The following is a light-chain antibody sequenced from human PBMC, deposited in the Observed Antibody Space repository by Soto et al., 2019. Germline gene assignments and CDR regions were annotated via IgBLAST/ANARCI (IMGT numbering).Light chain of an antibody. CDR3: QQRSNGLT. CDR2: DAS. CDR1: QSVSSY. V-gene: IGKV3-11*01. J-gene: IGKJ4*01. Sequence: EIVLTQSPATLSLSPGERATLSCRASQSVSSYLAWYQQKPGQAPRLLIYDASNRATGIPARFSGSGSGTDFTLNISSLEPEDFAVYYCQQRSNGLTFGGGTKVEIK.